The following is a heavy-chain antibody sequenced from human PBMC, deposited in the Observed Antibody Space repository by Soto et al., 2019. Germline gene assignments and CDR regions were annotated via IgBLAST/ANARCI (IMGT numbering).Heavy chain of an antibody. CDR1: GGSISSGGYY. CDR3: ARATGAPPYYYYYMDV. Sequence: QVKLQESGPGLVKASQTLSLTCTVSGGSISSGGYYWSWIRQHPGKGLEWIGYIYYSGSTYYNPSLKSRVTISVDPSKNQFSLKLSSVTAADTAVYYCARATGAPPYYYYYMDVWGKGTTVTVSS. V-gene: IGHV4-31*03. J-gene: IGHJ6*03. CDR2: IYYSGST.